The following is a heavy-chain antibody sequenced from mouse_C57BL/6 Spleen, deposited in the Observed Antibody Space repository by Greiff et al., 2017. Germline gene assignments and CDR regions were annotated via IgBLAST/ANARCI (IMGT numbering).Heavy chain of an antibody. D-gene: IGHD2-1*01. CDR1: GYTFTDYE. J-gene: IGHJ1*03. CDR2: IDPETGGT. Sequence: QVQLQQSGAELVRPGASVTLSCKASGYTFTDYEMHWVKQTPVHGLEWIGAIDPETGGTAYNQKFKGKAILTADKSSSTAYMELRSLTSEDSAVYYCTRCYGNYGYFDIWGTGTTVTVSS. V-gene: IGHV1-15*01. CDR3: TRCYGNYGYFDI.